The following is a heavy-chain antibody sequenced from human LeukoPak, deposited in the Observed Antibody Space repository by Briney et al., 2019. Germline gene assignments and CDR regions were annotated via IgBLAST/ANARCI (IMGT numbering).Heavy chain of an antibody. J-gene: IGHJ6*02. Sequence: SETLSLTCAVSGGPISSSHWWNRVRQPPGKGLEWIGEIYHSGSTHYNPSLKSRVTISVDKSKNQFSLKVTSVTAADTAVYYCVRDQYYDYIWGRYRRSYGMDVWGQGTTVTVSS. CDR2: IYHSGST. V-gene: IGHV4-4*02. D-gene: IGHD3-16*02. CDR1: GGPISSSHW. CDR3: VRDQYYDYIWGRYRRSYGMDV.